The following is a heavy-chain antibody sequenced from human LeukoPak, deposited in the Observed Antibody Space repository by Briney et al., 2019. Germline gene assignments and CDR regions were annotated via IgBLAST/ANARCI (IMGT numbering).Heavy chain of an antibody. D-gene: IGHD3-9*01. CDR1: GFMFSSYV. CDR3: ARTYYDFLTGYTPSFAS. V-gene: IGHV3-23*01. J-gene: IGHJ4*02. Sequence: GGSLRLSCAGSGFMFSSYVMSWVRQAPGKGLEWVSGISGSGGSTYYADSVKGRFTISRDNAKNFLYLQMNSLRAEDTVVYYCARTYYDFLTGYTPSFASWGQGILVTV. CDR2: ISGSGGST.